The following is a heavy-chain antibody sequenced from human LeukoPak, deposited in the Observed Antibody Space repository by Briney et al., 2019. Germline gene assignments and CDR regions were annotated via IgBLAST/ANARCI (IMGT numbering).Heavy chain of an antibody. CDR1: GGSISSGGYY. Sequence: PSETLSLTCTVSGGSISSGGYYWSWIRQHPGKGLEWIGYIYYSGSTYYNPSLKSRVTISVDTSKNQFSLKLSSVTAADTAVYSCARESGGYYDSSGYYATDAFDIWGQGTMVTVSS. V-gene: IGHV4-31*03. CDR2: IYYSGST. D-gene: IGHD3-22*01. CDR3: ARESGGYYDSSGYYATDAFDI. J-gene: IGHJ3*02.